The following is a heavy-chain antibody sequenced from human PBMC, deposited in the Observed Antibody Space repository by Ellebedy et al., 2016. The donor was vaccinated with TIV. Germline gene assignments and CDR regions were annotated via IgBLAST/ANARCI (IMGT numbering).Heavy chain of an antibody. CDR3: ARDRLVALSANWFDP. D-gene: IGHD5-12*01. J-gene: IGHJ5*02. CDR1: GYTFSSYG. V-gene: IGHV1-18*01. Sequence: ASVKVSCKASGYTFSSYGISWVRQAPGQGLEWMGWISVNNGNTNYAQKFQGRVTMTTDTSTSTAYMELRSLSSDDTAVYYCARDRLVALSANWFDPWGQGTLVTVSS. CDR2: ISVNNGNT.